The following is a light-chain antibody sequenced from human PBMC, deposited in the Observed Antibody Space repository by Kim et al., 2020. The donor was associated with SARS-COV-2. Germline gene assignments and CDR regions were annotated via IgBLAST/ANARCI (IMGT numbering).Light chain of an antibody. V-gene: IGKV1-5*03. CDR3: QQHKDFPFT. J-gene: IGKJ2*01. CDR2: KAS. CDR1: QSIDSW. Sequence: ASVGDSVTITCRASQSIDSWLAWYQQKPGRAPKLLIYKASNLESGVPSRFRGSGSGTEFTLTISSLQPDDFATYYCQQHKDFPFTFGQGTKLEI.